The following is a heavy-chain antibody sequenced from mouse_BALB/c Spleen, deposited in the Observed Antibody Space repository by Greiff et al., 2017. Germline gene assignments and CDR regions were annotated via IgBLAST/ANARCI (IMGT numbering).Heavy chain of an antibody. CDR3: ARSAYGNYGFAY. CDR2: INPSSGYT. J-gene: IGHJ3*01. CDR1: GYTFTSYT. D-gene: IGHD2-1*01. V-gene: IGHV1-4*01. Sequence: VQLQESGAELARPGASVKMSCKASGYTFTSYTMHWVKQRPGQGLEWIGYINPSSGYTNYNQKFKDKATLTADKSSSTAYMQLSSLTSEDSAVYYCARSAYGNYGFAYWGQGTLVTVSA.